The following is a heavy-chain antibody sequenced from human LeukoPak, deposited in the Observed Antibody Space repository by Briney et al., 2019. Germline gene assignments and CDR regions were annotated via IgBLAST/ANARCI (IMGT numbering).Heavy chain of an antibody. Sequence: SETLSLTYIASGGSISSGSYYWGWIRQPPGKGLEWIGSIFYGGSTFYNPSLRSRITISLDTSRNQFSLKLTSVTAADTAVYYCARHDHTDHGDSNWFDPWGQGTLVIVSS. CDR3: ARHDHTDHGDSNWFDP. D-gene: IGHD4-17*01. J-gene: IGHJ5*02. CDR2: IFYGGST. CDR1: GGSISSGSYY. V-gene: IGHV4-39*01.